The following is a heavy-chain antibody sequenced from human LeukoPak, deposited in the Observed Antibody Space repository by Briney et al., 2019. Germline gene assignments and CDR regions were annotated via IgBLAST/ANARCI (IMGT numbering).Heavy chain of an antibody. Sequence: SETLSLTCTFSVDSISTYYWSWIRQPPGKGLEWIGYVYYSGSTNYNSSLKSRVTMSIDTSKNQFFLELSSVTAADTAVYYCVRHTWFGTRHWFDPWGQGILVTVSS. V-gene: IGHV4-59*08. CDR2: VYYSGST. CDR1: VDSISTYY. CDR3: VRHTWFGTRHWFDP. J-gene: IGHJ5*02. D-gene: IGHD3-10*01.